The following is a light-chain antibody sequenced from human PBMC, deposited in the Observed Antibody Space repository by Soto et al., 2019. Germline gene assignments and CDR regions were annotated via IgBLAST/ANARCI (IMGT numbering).Light chain of an antibody. V-gene: IGLV1-47*01. Sequence: QSVLTQPPSASGTPGQRVTISCSGSSSNLGRNYVYWYQQVPGTAPKLLISRDNQRPSGVPDRVSGSKSGTSASLAVSGLRSDDEDDYYCLAWDASLSAWVFGGGTKLTVL. CDR2: RDN. CDR3: LAWDASLSAWV. CDR1: SSNLGRNY. J-gene: IGLJ3*02.